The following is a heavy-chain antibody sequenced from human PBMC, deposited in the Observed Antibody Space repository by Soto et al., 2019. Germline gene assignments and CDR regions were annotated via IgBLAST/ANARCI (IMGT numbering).Heavy chain of an antibody. V-gene: IGHV3-23*01. J-gene: IGHJ4*02. CDR1: GFTFSSYG. CDR3: AKERTVTTADFDY. Sequence: GGSLRLSCAASGFTFSSYGMSWVRQAPGKGLEWVSSISGRGGNTYYADSVKGRFTIPRDNSKNTLYLQMNSLRVEDTAVYYCAKERTVTTADFDYWGQGTLVTVSS. CDR2: ISGRGGNT. D-gene: IGHD4-4*01.